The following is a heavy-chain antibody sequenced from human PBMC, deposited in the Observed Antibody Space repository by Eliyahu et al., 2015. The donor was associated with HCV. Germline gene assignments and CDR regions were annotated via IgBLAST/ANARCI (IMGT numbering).Heavy chain of an antibody. V-gene: IGHV3-23*01. J-gene: IGHJ6*02. CDR1: GFTFSSYA. D-gene: IGHD3-9*01. Sequence: EVQLLESGGGLVQPGGSLRLSCAASGFTFSSYAMSWVRQAPGKGLEWVSAISGSGGSTYYADXVKGRFTISRDNSKNTLYLQMNSLRAEDTAVYYCAKDLNPIDYDILTGPWGKIYYYYGMDVWGQGTTVTVSS. CDR3: AKDLNPIDYDILTGPWGKIYYYYGMDV. CDR2: ISGSGGST.